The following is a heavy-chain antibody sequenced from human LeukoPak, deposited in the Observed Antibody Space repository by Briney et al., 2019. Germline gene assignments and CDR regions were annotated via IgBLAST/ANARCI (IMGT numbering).Heavy chain of an antibody. CDR1: GFTFSRSW. Sequence: PGGSLRLSCTASGFTFSRSWMNWIGPAPGKGLEWVANINPDGDGMRFVDSVKGRFTMSRDNAQSSLHLQMNSLRVEDTAFYYCAAWTDRGYSYWGQGVLVTVSS. CDR3: AAWTDRGYSY. V-gene: IGHV3-7*01. J-gene: IGHJ4*02. CDR2: INPDGDGM. D-gene: IGHD5-12*01.